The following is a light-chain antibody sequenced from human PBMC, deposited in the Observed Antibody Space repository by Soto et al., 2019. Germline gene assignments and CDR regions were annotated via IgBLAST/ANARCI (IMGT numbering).Light chain of an antibody. CDR1: PSVTNY. V-gene: IGKV3-11*01. CDR3: QQRNTWPPVT. J-gene: IGKJ5*01. CDR2: GAF. Sequence: EIVLTQSPATLSLSPGERATLSCRASPSVTNYLAWYQQKPGQPPRLLIYGAFNRAAGIPARFSGSGSGTDFTLTICSLEPEDSAVYYCQQRNTWPPVTFGQGTRLEIK.